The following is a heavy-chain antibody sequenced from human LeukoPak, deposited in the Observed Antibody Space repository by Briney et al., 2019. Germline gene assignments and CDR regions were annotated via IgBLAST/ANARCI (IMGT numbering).Heavy chain of an antibody. D-gene: IGHD2-21*02. CDR1: GFTFSTYW. V-gene: IGHV3-7*03. Sequence: GGSLRLSCAASGFTFSTYWRKWVRHSPGKGRVWGANVKKDGREKYYVGSVKRRFTISRDNAKNSLYLQMNSLRAEDTAVYYCAKVGYGEGDYYWGQGTLVTVSS. CDR3: AKVGYGEGDYY. J-gene: IGHJ4*02. CDR2: VKKDGREK.